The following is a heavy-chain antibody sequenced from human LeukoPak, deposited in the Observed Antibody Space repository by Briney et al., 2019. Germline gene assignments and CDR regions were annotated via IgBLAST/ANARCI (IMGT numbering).Heavy chain of an antibody. V-gene: IGHV3-30*02. CDR2: IRYDGSNK. D-gene: IGHD6-6*01. Sequence: GGSLRLSCAASGFTFSSYGMHWVRQAPGKGLEWVAFIRYDGSNKYYVDSVKGRFTISRDNSKNTLYLQMNSLRAEDTAVYYCAKEGSRVAARQGWFDPWGQGTLVTVSS. CDR3: AKEGSRVAARQGWFDP. J-gene: IGHJ5*02. CDR1: GFTFSSYG.